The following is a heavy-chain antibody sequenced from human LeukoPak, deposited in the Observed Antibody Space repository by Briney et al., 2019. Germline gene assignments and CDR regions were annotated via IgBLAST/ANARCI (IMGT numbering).Heavy chain of an antibody. J-gene: IGHJ4*02. Sequence: PGGSLRLSCAASGFTFSHAWMSWVRQAPGKGLEWVGRIKSKIEGVTTDYAAPVKGRFTISRDNSKNTLYLQMNSLRAEDTAVYYCAKAVGGDYWGQGTLVTVSS. D-gene: IGHD1-26*01. CDR3: AKAVGGDY. CDR2: IKSKIEGVTT. V-gene: IGHV3-15*01. CDR1: GFTFSHAW.